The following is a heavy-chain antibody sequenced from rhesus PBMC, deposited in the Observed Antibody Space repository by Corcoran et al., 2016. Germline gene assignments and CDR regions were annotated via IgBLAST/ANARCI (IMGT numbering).Heavy chain of an antibody. CDR3: AREGYSSWNSLDV. V-gene: IGHV4S2*01. CDR2: IYGRGGST. CDR1: GASISSNY. Sequence: QVQLQESGPGLVKPSETLPLTCAVSGASISSNYWTWIRQAPGTGLEWIGRIYGRGGSTDNNPSLKSRVTISIDTSKNQFALKLSSVTAADTAVYYCAREGYSSWNSLDVWGRGVLVTVSS. D-gene: IGHD6-13*01. J-gene: IGHJ5-2*02.